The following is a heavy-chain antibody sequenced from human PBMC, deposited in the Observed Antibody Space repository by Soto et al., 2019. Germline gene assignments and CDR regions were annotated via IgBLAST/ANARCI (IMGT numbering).Heavy chain of an antibody. CDR1: GGSINSGDYY. Sequence: QVQLQESGPGLVKPSQTLSLICTVSGGSINSGDYYWSWIRQPPGKGLEWIGYIYYSGSTYYNPSLKSRVTISVNTSKTQVSLKLSSVTDADTAVYYCARGDVWFGELSGAFDIWGQGTMVSVSS. CDR3: ARGDVWFGELSGAFDI. D-gene: IGHD3-10*01. V-gene: IGHV4-30-4*01. J-gene: IGHJ3*02. CDR2: IYYSGST.